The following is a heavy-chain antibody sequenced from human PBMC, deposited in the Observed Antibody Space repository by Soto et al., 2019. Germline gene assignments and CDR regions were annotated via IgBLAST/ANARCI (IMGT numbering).Heavy chain of an antibody. Sequence: QVQLVQSGAEVKKPGASVKVSCKASGYTFTSYAMHWVRQAPGQRLEWMGWINAGNGNTKYSQKFQGRVTITRDTSASTGYVERSSLRSEDTAVYYCARVGGDIVVVPAFDYWGQGTLVTVSS. CDR1: GYTFTSYA. V-gene: IGHV1-3*01. J-gene: IGHJ4*02. CDR2: INAGNGNT. CDR3: ARVGGDIVVVPAFDY. D-gene: IGHD2-2*01.